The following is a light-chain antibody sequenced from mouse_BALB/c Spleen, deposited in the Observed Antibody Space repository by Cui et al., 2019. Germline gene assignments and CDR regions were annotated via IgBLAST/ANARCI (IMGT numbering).Light chain of an antibody. Sequence: DILLTQSPAILSVSPGERVSFSCRASQSIGTSIHWYQQRTNGSPRLLIKYASESISGIPSRFSGSGSGKDFTLSINSVESEDIADYYCQQSNSWPTLTFGAGTKLELK. V-gene: IGKV5-48*01. CDR3: QQSNSWPTLT. J-gene: IGKJ5*01. CDR1: QSIGTS. CDR2: YAS.